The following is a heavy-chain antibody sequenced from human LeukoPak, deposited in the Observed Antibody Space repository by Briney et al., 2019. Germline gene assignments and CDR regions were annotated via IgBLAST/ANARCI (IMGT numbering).Heavy chain of an antibody. Sequence: GGSLRLSCAASGFTFSNYAMGWVRQAPGKGLEWVSTVSGSGGSTYYADSVKGRLTISRDNSKNTLYLQMNNLRAEDTAVYYCAKDHDRYSSGYQLDYWGQGTLVTVSS. J-gene: IGHJ4*02. CDR2: VSGSGGST. CDR3: AKDHDRYSSGYQLDY. CDR1: GFTFSNYA. V-gene: IGHV3-23*01. D-gene: IGHD3-22*01.